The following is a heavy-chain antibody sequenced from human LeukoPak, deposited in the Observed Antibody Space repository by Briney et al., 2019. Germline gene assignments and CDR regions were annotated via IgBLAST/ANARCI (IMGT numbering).Heavy chain of an antibody. CDR3: AGYCSSTSCYIRYYGMDV. CDR1: GGSISSYY. J-gene: IGHJ6*02. CDR2: ISTSGST. D-gene: IGHD2-2*02. Sequence: PETLSLTCTVSGGSISSYYWSWIRQPAGKGLEWIGRISTSGSTNYNPSLKSRVTMSVDTSKNQFSLKLSSVTAADTAVYYCAGYCSSTSCYIRYYGMDVWGQGTTVTVSS. V-gene: IGHV4-4*07.